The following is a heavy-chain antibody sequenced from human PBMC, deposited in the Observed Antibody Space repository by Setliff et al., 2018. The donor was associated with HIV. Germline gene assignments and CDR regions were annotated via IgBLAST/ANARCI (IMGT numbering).Heavy chain of an antibody. CDR3: ARVGPESLPYTWDV. CDR2: ITGCNGNT. D-gene: IGHD1-1*01. V-gene: IGHV1-18*01. CDR1: GYIFTNYG. J-gene: IGHJ6*04. Sequence: GASVKVSCKASGYIFTNYGISWVRQAPGQGLEWMGWITGCNGNTNYAEKFQGRVTMTIDTSTSTAYLELRSLRSDDTAVYYCARVGPESLPYTWDVWGKGTTVTVSS.